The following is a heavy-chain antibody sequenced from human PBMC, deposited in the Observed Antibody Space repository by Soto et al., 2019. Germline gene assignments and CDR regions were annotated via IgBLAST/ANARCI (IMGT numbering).Heavy chain of an antibody. CDR2: ISTYNGNT. CDR3: ARDRIDKSHGNLEH. V-gene: IGHV1-18*04. D-gene: IGHD1-7*01. J-gene: IGHJ1*01. CDR1: GYSFTSYG. Sequence: ASVKVSCKPSGYSFTSYGLTWVRQAPGQGLEWMGWISTYNGNTDYAQSLQGRVTMTRDTSTSTVYMELRSLRSDDTAVYYCARDRIDKSHGNLEHWGQGTLVTFCS.